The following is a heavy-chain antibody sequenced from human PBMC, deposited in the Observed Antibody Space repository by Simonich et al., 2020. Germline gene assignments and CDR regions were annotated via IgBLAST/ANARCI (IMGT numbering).Heavy chain of an antibody. V-gene: IGHV1-2*02. CDR2: INPNSGGT. CDR1: GYTFTGYY. D-gene: IGHD6-13*01. Sequence: QVQLVQSGAEVKKPGASVKVSCKASGYTFTGYYMHWVRQAPEQGREWMGWINPNSGGTNYAQKFQGRVTMTRDTSISTAYMELSRLRSDDTAVYYCARSHIAAAGTGYFQHWGQGTLVTVSS. CDR3: ARSHIAAAGTGYFQH. J-gene: IGHJ1*01.